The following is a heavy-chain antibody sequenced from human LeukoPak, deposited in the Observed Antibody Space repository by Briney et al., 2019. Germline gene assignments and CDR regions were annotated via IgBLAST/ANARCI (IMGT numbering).Heavy chain of an antibody. CDR2: ISSSSITI. CDR3: ARSTDSTMVTPSDY. CDR1: GFTFSDYS. J-gene: IGHJ4*02. Sequence: PGRSLRLSCAASGFTFSDYSMNWVRQAPGTGLEWVSYISSSSITIYYADSVKGRFTISRDNAKNSLYLQMNSLRAEDTAVYYCARSTDSTMVTPSDYWGQGTLVTVSS. V-gene: IGHV3-48*01. D-gene: IGHD5-18*01.